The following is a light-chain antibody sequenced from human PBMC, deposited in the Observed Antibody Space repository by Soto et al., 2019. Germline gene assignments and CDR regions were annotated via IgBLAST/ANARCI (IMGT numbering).Light chain of an antibody. J-gene: IGKJ4*02. CDR3: QPCIIWPPLT. CDR1: QSVSSY. CDR2: DAS. V-gene: IGKV3-11*01. Sequence: EIVLTQSPATLSLSPGERATLSCRASQSVSSYLAWYQQKPGQAPRLLIYDASKRATGIPARFSGSGSGSDFTPIISTLEPEDFAVYYFQPCIIWPPLTFGGEPKVDIK.